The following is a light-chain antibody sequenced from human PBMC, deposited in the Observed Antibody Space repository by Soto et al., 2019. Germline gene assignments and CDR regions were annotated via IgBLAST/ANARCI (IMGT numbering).Light chain of an antibody. CDR3: SSYTSGTTLYV. Sequence: QSVLTQPPSVSAAPGQRVTFSCTGSSSNFGAGYDVHWYQQLPGTAPKLLIYGNNNRPSGVPDRFSGSKSGTSASLAITGLQAEDEADYYCSSYTSGTTLYVFGTGTKLTVL. V-gene: IGLV1-40*01. CDR2: GNN. J-gene: IGLJ1*01. CDR1: SSNFGAGYD.